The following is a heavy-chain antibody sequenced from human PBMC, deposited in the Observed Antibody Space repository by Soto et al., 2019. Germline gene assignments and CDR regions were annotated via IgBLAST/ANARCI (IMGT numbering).Heavy chain of an antibody. CDR2: IYYSGST. Sequence: PSETLSLTCTVSGGSISSSSYYWGWIRQPPGKGLEWIGSIYYSGSTYYNPSLKSRVTISVDTSKNQFSLKLSSVTAADTAVYYCARLRGSEPDYWGQGTLVTVSS. CDR1: GGSISSSSYY. J-gene: IGHJ4*02. V-gene: IGHV4-39*01. CDR3: ARLRGSEPDY.